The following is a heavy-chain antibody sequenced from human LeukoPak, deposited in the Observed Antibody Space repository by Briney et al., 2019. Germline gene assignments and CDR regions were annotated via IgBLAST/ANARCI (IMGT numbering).Heavy chain of an antibody. CDR1: GGTFSSYA. CDR2: IIPILGIA. J-gene: IGHJ5*02. V-gene: IGHV1-69*04. Sequence: ASVKVSCKASGGTFSSYAISWVRQAPGQGLEWMGRIIPILGIANYAQKFQGRVTVTADKSTSTAYMELSSLRSEDTAVYYCARVYSSGLFDPWGQGTLVTVSS. D-gene: IGHD6-19*01. CDR3: ARVYSSGLFDP.